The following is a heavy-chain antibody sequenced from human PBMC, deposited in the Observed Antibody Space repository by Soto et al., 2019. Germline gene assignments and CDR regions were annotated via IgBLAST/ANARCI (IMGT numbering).Heavy chain of an antibody. CDR1: AFTFSSYW. D-gene: IGHD1-26*01. Sequence: GQLVESGGGLVQPGGSLRLSCAASAFTFSSYWMHWVRQAPGKGLVWVSRIDADGSSTSYADSVKGRFTISRDNAKNTLYLQRNSLRAEDTAVYYCARGGPVGATFGYWGQGTLVTVSS. CDR2: IDADGSST. J-gene: IGHJ4*02. V-gene: IGHV3-74*01. CDR3: ARGGPVGATFGY.